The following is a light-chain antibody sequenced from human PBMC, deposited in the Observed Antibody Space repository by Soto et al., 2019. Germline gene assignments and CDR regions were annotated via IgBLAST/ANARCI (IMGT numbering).Light chain of an antibody. Sequence: QSAPTQPASVSGSPGQSITISCTGTRSDVGHYDYVSWYQHHPGKAPKLIIYDVSGRPSGISNRFSGSKSGNTASLVISGLQTEDEADYYYNSYTSDNPRVDVFGTGTKVTVL. V-gene: IGLV2-14*03. CDR1: RSDVGHYDY. CDR2: DVS. J-gene: IGLJ1*01. CDR3: NSYTSDNPRVDV.